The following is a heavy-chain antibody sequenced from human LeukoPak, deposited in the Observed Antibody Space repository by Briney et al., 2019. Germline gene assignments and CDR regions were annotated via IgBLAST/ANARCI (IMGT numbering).Heavy chain of an antibody. V-gene: IGHV4-34*01. CDR3: ARATENYDFWSGYRLNWFDP. J-gene: IGHJ5*02. CDR1: GGSFSGYY. D-gene: IGHD3-3*01. CDR2: INHSGST. Sequence: SETLSLTCAVYGGSFSGYYWSWIRQPPGKELEWIGEINHSGSTNYNPSLKSRVTISVDTSKNQFSLKLSSVTAADTAVYYCARATENYDFWSGYRLNWFDPWGQGTLVTVSS.